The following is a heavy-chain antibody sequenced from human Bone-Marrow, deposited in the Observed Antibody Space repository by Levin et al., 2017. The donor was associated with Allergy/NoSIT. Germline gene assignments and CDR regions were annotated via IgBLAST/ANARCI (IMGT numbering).Heavy chain of an antibody. CDR3: ARDRAASAVAGPYYFDC. D-gene: IGHD6-19*01. Sequence: GESLKISCAASGFTFSSNSMNWVRQAPGKGLEWVSSISSRSNYIYYADSVKGRFTISSANAKHSLYLQMNSLRVDDTAVYYCARDRAASAVAGPYYFDCWGQGTLVTVSS. J-gene: IGHJ4*02. CDR1: GFTFSSNS. V-gene: IGHV3-21*01. CDR2: ISSRSNYI.